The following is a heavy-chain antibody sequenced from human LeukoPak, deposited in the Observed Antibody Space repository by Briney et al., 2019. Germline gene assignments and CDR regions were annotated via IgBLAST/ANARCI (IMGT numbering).Heavy chain of an antibody. Sequence: GGSLRLSCAASGFTFSDYYMSWVRQAPGKGLEGVSYISSSGSTIYYADSVKGRFTISRDNAKNSLYLQMNSLRAEDTAVYYCARGPRYCSGGSCYRYGMDVWGQGTTVTVSS. V-gene: IGHV3-11*01. D-gene: IGHD2-15*01. CDR1: GFTFSDYY. J-gene: IGHJ6*02. CDR2: ISSSGSTI. CDR3: ARGPRYCSGGSCYRYGMDV.